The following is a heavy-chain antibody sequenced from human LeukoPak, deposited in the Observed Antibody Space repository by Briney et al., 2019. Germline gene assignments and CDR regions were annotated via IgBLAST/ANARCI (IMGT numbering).Heavy chain of an antibody. Sequence: PSETLSLTCTVSGGSISSYYWSWIRQPPGKGLEWIGYIYYSGRTNYNPSLKSRVTISVDTSKNHFSLKLSSVTAADTAMYYCASHLSYAFDIWGQGTMVTVSS. CDR2: IYYSGRT. V-gene: IGHV4-59*01. CDR1: GGSISSYY. J-gene: IGHJ3*02. D-gene: IGHD2/OR15-2a*01. CDR3: ASHLSYAFDI.